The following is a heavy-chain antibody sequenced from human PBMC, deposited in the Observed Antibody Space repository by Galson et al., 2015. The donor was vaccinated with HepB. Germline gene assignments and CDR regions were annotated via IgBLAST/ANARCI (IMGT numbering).Heavy chain of an antibody. J-gene: IGHJ4*02. CDR1: GFTFSSYA. D-gene: IGHD3-3*01. CDR2: ISYDGSNK. V-gene: IGHV3-30-3*01. CDR3: AREGVRRFLEWLSKPYDY. Sequence: SLRLSCAASGFTFSSYAMHWVRQAPGKGLEWVAVISYDGSNKYYADSVKGRFTISRDNSKNTLYLQMNSLRAEDTAVYYCAREGVRRFLEWLSKPYDYWGQGTLVTVSS.